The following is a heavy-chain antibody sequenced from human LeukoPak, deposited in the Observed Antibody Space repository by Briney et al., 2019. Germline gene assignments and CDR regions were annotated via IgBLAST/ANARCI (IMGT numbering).Heavy chain of an antibody. D-gene: IGHD6-6*01. CDR2: IYYSGST. CDR3: ARAASIAARTDAFDI. J-gene: IGHJ3*02. V-gene: IGHV4-39*07. CDR1: GGSISSSSYY. Sequence: SETLSLTCTVSGGSISSSSYYWGWIRQPPGKGLEWIGSIYYSGSTNYNPSLKSRVTISVDTSKNQFSLKLSSVTAADTAVYYCARAASIAARTDAFDIWGQGTMVTVSS.